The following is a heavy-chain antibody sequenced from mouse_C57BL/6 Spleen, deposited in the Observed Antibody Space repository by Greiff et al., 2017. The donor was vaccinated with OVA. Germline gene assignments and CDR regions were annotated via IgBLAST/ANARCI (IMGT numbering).Heavy chain of an antibody. CDR3: ARLYYYGSSWYFDV. D-gene: IGHD1-1*01. V-gene: IGHV1-81*01. CDR2: IYPRSGNT. Sequence: PLQQSGAELARPGASVKLSCKASGYTFTSYGISWVKQRTGQGLEWIGEIYPRSGNTYYNEKFKGKATLTADKSSSTAYMELRSLTSEDSAVYFCARLYYYGSSWYFDVWGTGTTVTVSS. CDR1: GYTFTSYG. J-gene: IGHJ1*03.